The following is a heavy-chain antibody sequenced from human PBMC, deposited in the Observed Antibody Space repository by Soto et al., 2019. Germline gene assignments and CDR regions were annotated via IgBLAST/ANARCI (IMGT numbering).Heavy chain of an antibody. J-gene: IGHJ5*02. CDR3: ARDYGGSSGWFDP. Sequence: SGYTFTSYDINWVRQATGQGLEWIGWMNPNTGDTGYAQKFQGRVTMARDTSIRTAYMELSSLRSEDTAVYYCARDYGGSSGWFDPWGQGTRVTVSS. V-gene: IGHV1-8*01. CDR2: MNPNTGDT. D-gene: IGHD2-15*01. CDR1: GYTFTSYD.